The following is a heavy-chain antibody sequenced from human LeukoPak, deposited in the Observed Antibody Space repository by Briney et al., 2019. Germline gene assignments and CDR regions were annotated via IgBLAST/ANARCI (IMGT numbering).Heavy chain of an antibody. Sequence: AGSLTLSCAAYRFTSSTKWTSCVSQAPGKGLEWVGNIKQDGSEKYYVDSVKGRFTISRDNAKNSLYLQMNSLRAEDTAVYYCARVSAYFDYWGQGTLVTVSS. D-gene: IGHD2-2*01. CDR1: RFTSSTKW. J-gene: IGHJ4*02. CDR2: IKQDGSEK. V-gene: IGHV3-7*04. CDR3: ARVSAYFDY.